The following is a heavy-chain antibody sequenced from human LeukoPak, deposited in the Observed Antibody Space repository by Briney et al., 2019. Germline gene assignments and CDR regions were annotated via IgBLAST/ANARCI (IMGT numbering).Heavy chain of an antibody. CDR3: ARDLYLGAVAGIYYYYGMDV. D-gene: IGHD6-19*01. CDR1: GGSISSGDYY. CDR2: IYYSGST. V-gene: IGHV4-30-4*01. Sequence: PSETLSLTCTVSGGSISSGDYYWSWIRQPPGKGLEWIGYIYYSGSTYYNPSLKSRVTISVDTSKNQFSLKLSSVTAADTAVYYCARDLYLGAVAGIYYYYGMDVWGQGTTVTVSS. J-gene: IGHJ6*02.